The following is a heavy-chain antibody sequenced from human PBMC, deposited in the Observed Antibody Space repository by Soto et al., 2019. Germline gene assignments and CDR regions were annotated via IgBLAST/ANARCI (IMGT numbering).Heavy chain of an antibody. CDR2: INPGDSDT. CDR3: ARHYHYDSRGKRTYYFES. V-gene: IGHV5-51*01. Sequence: GESLKISCKGSGYSFADYWIGWVRQMPGKGLEWMGIINPGDSDTRYNPSFQGQATISADKSTSTAYLQLFSLRASDTAIYFCARHYHYDSRGKRTYYFESWGQGTLVTVSS. J-gene: IGHJ4*02. CDR1: GYSFADYW. D-gene: IGHD3-22*01.